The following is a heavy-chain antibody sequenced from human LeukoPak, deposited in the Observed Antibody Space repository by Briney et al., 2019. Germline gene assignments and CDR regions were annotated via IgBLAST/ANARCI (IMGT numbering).Heavy chain of an antibody. D-gene: IGHD4-23*01. V-gene: IGHV3-66*01. J-gene: IGHJ4*02. CDR1: GFTVSGNH. CDR3: AREIYGGNCLDS. CDR2: LYVAGNT. Sequence: PGGSLRLSCVASGFTVSGNHMNWVRQAPGKGLEWVSVLYVAGNTNYADSLKGRITISRDNSKNTLYLEMNSLRAEDTAIYYCAREIYGGNCLDSWGQGTLVTVSS.